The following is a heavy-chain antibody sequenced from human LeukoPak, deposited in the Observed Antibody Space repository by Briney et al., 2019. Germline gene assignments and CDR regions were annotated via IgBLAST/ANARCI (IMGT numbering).Heavy chain of an antibody. CDR1: GGSISRSNW. CDR2: IYHSGST. CDR3: ARDGGPRFPYYYYYMDV. V-gene: IGHV4-4*02. J-gene: IGHJ6*03. Sequence: PSGTLSLTCAVSGGSISRSNWWYWVRQPPGKGLEWIGEIYHSGSTNYKSSLKSRVTISVDKSKNQFSLKLSSVTAADTAVYYCARDGGPRFPYYYYYMDVWGKGTTVTVSS. D-gene: IGHD3-10*01.